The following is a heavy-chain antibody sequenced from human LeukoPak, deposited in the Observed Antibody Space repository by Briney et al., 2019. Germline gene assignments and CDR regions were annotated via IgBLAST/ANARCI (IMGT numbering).Heavy chain of an antibody. CDR2: IIPIFGTA. J-gene: IGHJ6*02. D-gene: IGHD2-2*01. Sequence: ASVKVSCKASGGXFSSYAISWVRQAPGQGLEWMGGIIPIFGTANYAQKFQGRVTITADESTSTAYMELSSLRSEDTAVYYCASDCSSTSCHSYYYYGMDVWGQGTTVTVSS. CDR3: ASDCSSTSCHSYYYYGMDV. CDR1: GGXFSSYA. V-gene: IGHV1-69*13.